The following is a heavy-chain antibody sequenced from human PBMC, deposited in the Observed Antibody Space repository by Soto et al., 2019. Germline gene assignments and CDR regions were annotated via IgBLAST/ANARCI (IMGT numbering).Heavy chain of an antibody. Sequence: PSETLSLTCTVSGGSISSYYWSWIRQPPGKGLEWIGSVYYSGSTNYNPSLKSRVTISVDTSNIQFSLKLSSVTAADTAVYYCARHQCSSTTCNPYFDHWGQGTLVTVSS. J-gene: IGHJ4*02. CDR2: VYYSGST. V-gene: IGHV4-59*08. CDR3: ARHQCSSTTCNPYFDH. CDR1: GGSISSYY. D-gene: IGHD2-2*01.